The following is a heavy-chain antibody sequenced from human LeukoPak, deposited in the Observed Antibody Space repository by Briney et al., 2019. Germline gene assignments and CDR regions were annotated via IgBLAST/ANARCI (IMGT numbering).Heavy chain of an antibody. J-gene: IGHJ4*02. CDR2: INHSGST. CDR3: ACETAAAGPVDY. V-gene: IGHV4-34*01. D-gene: IGHD6-13*01. Sequence: PSETLSLTCAVYGGSFSGYYWSWIRQPPGKGLEWIGEINHSGSTNYNPSLKSRVTISVDTSKNQFSLKLSSVTAADTAVYYCACETAAAGPVDYWGQGTLVTVSP. CDR1: GGSFSGYY.